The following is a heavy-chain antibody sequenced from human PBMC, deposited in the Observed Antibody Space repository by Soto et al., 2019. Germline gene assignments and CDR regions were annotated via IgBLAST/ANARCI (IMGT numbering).Heavy chain of an antibody. CDR3: ARGLEWFPNWFDP. J-gene: IGHJ5*02. Sequence: GGSLRLSCAASGFTFSSYGMHWVRQAPGKGLEWVAVIWYDGSNKYYADSVKGRFTISRDNSKNTLYLQMNSLRAEDTAVYYCARGLEWFPNWFDPWGQGTLVTVSS. CDR2: IWYDGSNK. V-gene: IGHV3-33*01. CDR1: GFTFSSYG. D-gene: IGHD3-3*01.